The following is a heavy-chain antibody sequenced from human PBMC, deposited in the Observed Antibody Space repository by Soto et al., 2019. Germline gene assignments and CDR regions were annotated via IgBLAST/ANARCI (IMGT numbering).Heavy chain of an antibody. CDR2: TFFRSKWYN. CDR3: AKAGLYCSGGTCFSLDY. Sequence: RSQTLSLTCGISGDSVSSNNVAWNWIRQSPSRGLEWLGRTFFRSKWYNEYAASVKSRIAINPDTSQNQFSLQLNSVTPDDTAVYYCAKAGLYCSGGTCFSLDYWGQGILVTVSS. D-gene: IGHD2-15*01. J-gene: IGHJ4*02. V-gene: IGHV6-1*01. CDR1: GDSVSSNNVA.